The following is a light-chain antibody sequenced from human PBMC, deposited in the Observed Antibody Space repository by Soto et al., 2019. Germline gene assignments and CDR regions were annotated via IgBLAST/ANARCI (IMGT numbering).Light chain of an antibody. V-gene: IGKV3-20*01. Sequence: EIVLTQSPVTLSLSPGERATLSCRASRSFASSYLGWYRQKPGQAPRLLIYAASTRATGIPDRFSGSGSATDFTLTISRLEPEDSAVYYCQHYDSSPPYTFGQGTKVDIK. CDR2: AAS. CDR3: QHYDSSPPYT. CDR1: RSFASSY. J-gene: IGKJ2*01.